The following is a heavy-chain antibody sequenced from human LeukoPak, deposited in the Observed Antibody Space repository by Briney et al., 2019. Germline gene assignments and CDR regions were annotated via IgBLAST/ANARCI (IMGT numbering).Heavy chain of an antibody. J-gene: IGHJ4*02. V-gene: IGHV3-23*01. CDR2: ISGSGGST. Sequence: PGGSLRLSCAAPGFTFSSYAMSWVRQAPGKGLEWVSAISGSGGSTYYADSVKGRFTISRDNSKNTLYLQMNSLRAEDTAVYYCAKAHGLRITMIVVAPDYWGQGTLVTVSS. CDR1: GFTFSSYA. CDR3: AKAHGLRITMIVVAPDY. D-gene: IGHD3-22*01.